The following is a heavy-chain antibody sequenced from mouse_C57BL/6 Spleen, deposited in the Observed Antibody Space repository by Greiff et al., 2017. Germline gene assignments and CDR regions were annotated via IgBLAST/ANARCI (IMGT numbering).Heavy chain of an antibody. D-gene: IGHD2-4*01. CDR2: INPGSGGT. Sequence: VQLQQSGAELVRPGTSVKVSCKASGYAFTNYLIEWVKQRPGQGLEWIGVINPGSGGTNSNEKFKGKATLTADKSSSTAYMQLSSLTSEDSAVYFCARRYYDYAWFAYWCQGTLVTVSA. CDR1: GYAFTNYL. J-gene: IGHJ3*01. V-gene: IGHV1-54*01. CDR3: ARRYYDYAWFAY.